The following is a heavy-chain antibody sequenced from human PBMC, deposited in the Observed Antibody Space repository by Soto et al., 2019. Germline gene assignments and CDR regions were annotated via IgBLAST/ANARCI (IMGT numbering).Heavy chain of an antibody. J-gene: IGHJ6*02. Sequence: GESLKISCKGSGYSFTSYWIGWVRQMPGKGLEWVGIIYPGDSDTRYSPSFQGQVTISVDKSIGTAYLQWSSLKASDTAMYYCARLRYCSGGSCYSNYYYYGMDVWGQGTTVTVSS. D-gene: IGHD2-15*01. CDR3: ARLRYCSGGSCYSNYYYYGMDV. CDR1: GYSFTSYW. V-gene: IGHV5-51*01. CDR2: IYPGDSDT.